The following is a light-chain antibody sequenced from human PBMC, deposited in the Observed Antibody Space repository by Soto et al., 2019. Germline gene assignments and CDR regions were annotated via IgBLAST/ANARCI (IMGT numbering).Light chain of an antibody. CDR3: HQYGTSPRT. CDR1: QSLRSGD. Sequence: PGERATLSCRASQSLRSGDLACYQQIPGQAPGLLIYGASSRATGIPDGFSGSGPGTDFNLTVSRLAPEDFAVYYCHQYGTSPRTFGQGTKVDIK. V-gene: IGKV3-20*01. J-gene: IGKJ1*01. CDR2: GAS.